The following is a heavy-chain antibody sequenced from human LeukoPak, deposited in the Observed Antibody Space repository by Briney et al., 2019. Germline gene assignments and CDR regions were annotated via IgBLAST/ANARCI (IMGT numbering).Heavy chain of an antibody. D-gene: IGHD6-19*01. CDR1: GGTFSSYA. J-gene: IGHJ5*02. V-gene: IGHV1-2*02. Sequence: ASVKVSCKASGGTFSSYAISWVRQAPGQGLEWMGWINPNSGGTNYAQKFQGRVTMTRDTSINTAYMELSRLRSDDTAIYYCTRDLGSGIGVPGPSPKRFDPWGQGTLVTVSS. CDR2: INPNSGGT. CDR3: TRDLGSGIGVPGPSPKRFDP.